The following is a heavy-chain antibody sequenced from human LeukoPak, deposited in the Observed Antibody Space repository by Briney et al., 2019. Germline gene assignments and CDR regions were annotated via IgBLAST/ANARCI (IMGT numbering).Heavy chain of an antibody. CDR3: ARGLVGGSGTAFDV. V-gene: IGHV3-48*03. CDR2: ISSSGSTT. CDR1: GFTFSTYG. Sequence: GGSLRLACGASGFTFSTYGLNWLRQAPGKGLEWVSYISSSGSTTYYADSVKGRFTISRDNAKNSLYLQMNSLRAEDTAVYYCARGLVGGSGTAFDVWGQGTTVTVSS. D-gene: IGHD3-10*01. J-gene: IGHJ3*01.